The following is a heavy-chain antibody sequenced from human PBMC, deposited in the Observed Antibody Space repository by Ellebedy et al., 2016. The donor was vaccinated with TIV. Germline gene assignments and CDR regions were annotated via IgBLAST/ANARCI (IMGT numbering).Heavy chain of an antibody. CDR1: GFSFRSYW. D-gene: IGHD1-26*01. J-gene: IGHJ3*02. Sequence: GESLKISCAVSGFSFRSYWMTWVRQAPGKGLEWVANMRQDGGDKNYVDSVKGRFTISRDNAKSSLYLQLNSVRVEDTAVYYCATDGSYGDHLSPAHGFTMWGQGTMVTVSS. CDR3: ATDGSYGDHLSPAHGFTM. V-gene: IGHV3-7*01. CDR2: MRQDGGDK.